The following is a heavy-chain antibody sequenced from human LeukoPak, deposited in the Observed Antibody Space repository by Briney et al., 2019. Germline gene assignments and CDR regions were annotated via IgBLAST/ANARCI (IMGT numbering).Heavy chain of an antibody. J-gene: IGHJ5*02. V-gene: IGHV1-2*02. CDR1: GYTFTGYY. CDR3: ARTFGVALGWFDP. D-gene: IGHD3-3*01. Sequence: ASVKVSCKASGYTFTGYYMHWVRQAPGQGLEWMGWINPNSGGTNYAQKFQGRVTMTRDTSISTAYMELSRLRSDDTAVYYCARTFGVALGWFDPWGQGTLVTVSP. CDR2: INPNSGGT.